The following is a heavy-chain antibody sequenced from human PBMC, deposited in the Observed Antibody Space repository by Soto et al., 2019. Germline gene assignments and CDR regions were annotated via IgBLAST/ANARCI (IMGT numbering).Heavy chain of an antibody. D-gene: IGHD6-13*01. V-gene: IGHV4-39*01. J-gene: IGHJ6*03. Sequence: QLQLQESGPGLVKPSETLSLTCTVSGGSISSSSYYWGWIRQPPGKGLEWIGNIYYSGSTYYNPSLKSRVTISVDTSKNQFSLKLGSVTAADTAVYYCARLEGSSIYFFYYMDVWGKGTTVTVSS. CDR1: GGSISSSSYY. CDR2: IYYSGST. CDR3: ARLEGSSIYFFYYMDV.